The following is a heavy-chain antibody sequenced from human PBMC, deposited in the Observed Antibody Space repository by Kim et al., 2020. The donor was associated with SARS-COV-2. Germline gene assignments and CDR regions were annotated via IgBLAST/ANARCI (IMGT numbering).Heavy chain of an antibody. CDR2: GGT. Sequence: GGTDYAEYVEGRFTISMDDSKNYLYLQMNSLRADDTAVYYCVKGLRYFDYWGQGSLVTVSS. CDR3: VKGLRYFDY. V-gene: IGHV3-23*01. J-gene: IGHJ4*02. D-gene: IGHD3-10*01.